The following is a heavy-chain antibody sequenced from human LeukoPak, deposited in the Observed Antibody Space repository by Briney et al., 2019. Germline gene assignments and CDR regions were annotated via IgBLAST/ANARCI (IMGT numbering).Heavy chain of an antibody. CDR2: INNEGDNI. CDR1: GYTFSGYW. Sequence: PGGSLRLSCAASGYTFSGYWIHWVRQAPGRGLVWLSRINNEGDNIVYADSEKGRFTVSRDNAKNMVYLQMNSLRAGDSAVYFCTRGGDRNFDLWGQGTLVTVSS. J-gene: IGHJ4*02. CDR3: TRGGDRNFDL. V-gene: IGHV3-74*01. D-gene: IGHD3-10*01.